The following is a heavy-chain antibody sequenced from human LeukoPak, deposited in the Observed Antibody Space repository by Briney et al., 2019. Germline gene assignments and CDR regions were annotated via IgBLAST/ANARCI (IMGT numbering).Heavy chain of an antibody. CDR2: IYYSGST. V-gene: IGHV4-39*01. CDR1: GGSISSSSYY. CDR3: ARHAPLQAYYFDY. D-gene: IGHD4-11*01. J-gene: IGHJ4*02. Sequence: PSETLSLTCTVSGGSISSSSYYWGWIRQPPGKGLEWIGSIYYSGSTYYNPSLKSRVTISVDTSKNQFSLKLSSVTAADTAVYYCARHAPLQAYYFDYWGQRTLVTVSS.